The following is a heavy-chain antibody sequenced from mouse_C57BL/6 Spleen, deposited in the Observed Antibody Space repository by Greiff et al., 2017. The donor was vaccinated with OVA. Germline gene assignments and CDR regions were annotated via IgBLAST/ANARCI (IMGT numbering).Heavy chain of an antibody. J-gene: IGHJ4*01. D-gene: IGHD2-3*01. V-gene: IGHV10-3*01. CDR2: IRSKSSNYAT. CDR1: GFTFNTYA. Sequence: DVQLVESGGGLVQPKGSLKLSCAASGFTFNTYALHWVRQPPGKGLEWVARIRSKSSNYATYSADSVQDSFTISRDDSQSMLYLQMNNLNTEDTAMYYCVRDQDDCYYLYYYAMDYWGQGTSVTVSS. CDR3: VRDQDDCYYLYYYAMDY.